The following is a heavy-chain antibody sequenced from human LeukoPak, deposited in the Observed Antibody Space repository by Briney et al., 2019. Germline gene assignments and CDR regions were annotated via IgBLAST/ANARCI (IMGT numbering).Heavy chain of an antibody. CDR3: ARGKKYQLPFDY. D-gene: IGHD2-2*01. J-gene: IGHJ4*02. CDR1: GGSISSYY. V-gene: IGHV4-59*12. Sequence: SETLSLTCTVSGGSISSYYWSWIRQPPGKGLEWIGYIYYSGSTNYNPSLKSRVTISVDTSKNQFSLKLSSVTAANTAVYYCARGKKYQLPFDYWGQGTLVTVSS. CDR2: IYYSGST.